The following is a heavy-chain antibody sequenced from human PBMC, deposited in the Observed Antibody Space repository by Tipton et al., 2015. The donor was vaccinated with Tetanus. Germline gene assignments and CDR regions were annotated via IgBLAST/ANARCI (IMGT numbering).Heavy chain of an antibody. Sequence: TLSLTCTVSGGSISSYYWTWIRQPPGRGLEWIEYVHYSGSTNYSPSLRSRVTLSVDTSKNQFSLKLSSVTAADTAVYYCARIGWLQQNKPAFDIWGQGTVVTVSS. CDR2: VHYSGST. D-gene: IGHD6-19*01. V-gene: IGHV4-59*01. CDR1: GGSISSYY. CDR3: ARIGWLQQNKPAFDI. J-gene: IGHJ3*02.